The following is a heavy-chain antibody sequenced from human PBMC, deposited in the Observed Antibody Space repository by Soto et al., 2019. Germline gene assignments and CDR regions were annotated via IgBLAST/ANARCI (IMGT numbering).Heavy chain of an antibody. CDR3: ARGKKQQLTGGVGH. Sequence: ASVKVSCKASGYTFTGYYIHWVRQAPGQGLEWMGWINPNSGGTNYAQKFQGWVTMTRDTSISTAYMDLSRLTSDDTAVYYCARGKKQQLTGGVGHRGQGTLVTVFS. V-gene: IGHV1-2*04. CDR1: GYTFTGYY. D-gene: IGHD6-13*01. J-gene: IGHJ1*01. CDR2: INPNSGGT.